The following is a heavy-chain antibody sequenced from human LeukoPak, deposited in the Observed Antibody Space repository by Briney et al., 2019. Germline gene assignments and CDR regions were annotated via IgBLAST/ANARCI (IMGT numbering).Heavy chain of an antibody. CDR3: ARGSWGPYCSSTSCYGWDYYYYYMDV. Sequence: SVKVSCKASGGTFSSYVISWVRQAPGQGLEWMGGIIPIFGTANYAQKFQGRVTITADESTSTAYMELSSLRSEDTAVYYCARGSWGPYCSSTSCYGWDYYYYYMDVWGKGTTVTVSS. V-gene: IGHV1-69*01. CDR1: GGTFSSYV. J-gene: IGHJ6*03. D-gene: IGHD2-2*01. CDR2: IIPIFGTA.